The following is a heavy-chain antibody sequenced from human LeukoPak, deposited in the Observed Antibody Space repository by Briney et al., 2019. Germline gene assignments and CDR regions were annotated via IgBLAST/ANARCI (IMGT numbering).Heavy chain of an antibody. CDR2: TYDSDST. J-gene: IGHJ4*02. CDR3: ARSRAFDL. V-gene: IGHV3-53*01. CDR1: GFSVRTNY. Sequence: GGSLRLSCIASGFSVRTNYMNWVRQAPGKRPEWVAITYDSDSTYYTDSVKGRFTISRVSSKNTVYLQMNSLRIEDTALYYCARSRAFDLWGQGTLVTVSS.